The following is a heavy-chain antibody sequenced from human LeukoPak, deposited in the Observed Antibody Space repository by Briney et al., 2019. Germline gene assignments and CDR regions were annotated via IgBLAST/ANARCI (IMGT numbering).Heavy chain of an antibody. Sequence: SGGSLRLSCAASGFTFSTYTMNWVRQAPGTGLEWVSSISYSSSHIYYADSVKGRFTISRDNAKNSLYLQMNTLRAEDTAVYYCSRGLGWIHSWGQGTLVTVSS. V-gene: IGHV3-21*01. CDR3: SRGLGWIHS. D-gene: IGHD5-18*01. CDR1: GFTFSTYT. CDR2: ISYSSSHI. J-gene: IGHJ5*02.